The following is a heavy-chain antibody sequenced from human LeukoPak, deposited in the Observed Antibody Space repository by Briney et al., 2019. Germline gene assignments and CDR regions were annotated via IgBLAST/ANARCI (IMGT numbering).Heavy chain of an antibody. V-gene: IGHV3-43*02. CDR2: ISGDGGST. CDR3: AKDMGGWPDY. D-gene: IGHD6-19*01. Sequence: GGSLRLSCAASGFAFNDYAMHWVRQAPGKGLEWVSLISGDGGSTYYADSVKGRFTISRDNSKNSLYLQMNSLRTEDTALYYCAKDMGGWPDYWGQGTLVTVSS. CDR1: GFAFNDYA. J-gene: IGHJ4*02.